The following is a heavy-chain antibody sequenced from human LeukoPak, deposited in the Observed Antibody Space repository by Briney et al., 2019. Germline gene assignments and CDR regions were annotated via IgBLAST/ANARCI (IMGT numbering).Heavy chain of an antibody. Sequence: SKTLSLTCTVSGGSISSSTYYWGWIRQPPGKGLEWIATIYYTGNTYYNPSLRSRVTISVDTSKNQFSLKLSSVTAADTAVYYCARSQPQHIVATIPPYYYYYYMDVWGKGTTVTVSS. V-gene: IGHV4-39*01. CDR3: ARSQPQHIVATIPPYYYYYYMDV. CDR1: GGSISSSTYY. D-gene: IGHD5-12*01. J-gene: IGHJ6*03. CDR2: IYYTGNT.